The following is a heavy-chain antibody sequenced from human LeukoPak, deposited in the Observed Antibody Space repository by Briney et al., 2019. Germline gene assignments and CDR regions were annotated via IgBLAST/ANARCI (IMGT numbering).Heavy chain of an antibody. J-gene: IGHJ6*02. CDR3: ARGYYYGSGSYTVYYYYGMDV. CDR1: GFTFSSYE. V-gene: IGHV3-48*03. Sequence: GGSLRLSCAASGFTFSSYEMNWVRQAPGKGLEWVSYISSSGSTIYYADSVKGRFTISRDSAKNSLYLQMNSLRAEDTAVYYCARGYYYGSGSYTVYYYYGMDVWGQGTTVIVSS. CDR2: ISSSGSTI. D-gene: IGHD3-10*01.